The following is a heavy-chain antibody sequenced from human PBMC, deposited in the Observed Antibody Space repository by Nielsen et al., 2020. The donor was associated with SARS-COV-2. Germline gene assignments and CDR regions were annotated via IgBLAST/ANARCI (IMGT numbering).Heavy chain of an antibody. V-gene: IGHV7-4-1*02. CDR2: INTNTGNP. D-gene: IGHD3-22*01. CDR3: ARVADSSGYYPSYYYGMDV. J-gene: IGHJ6*02. Sequence: ASVKVSCKASGYTFTSYAMNWVRQAPGQGLEWMGWINTNTGNPTYAQGFTGRFVFSLDTSVSTAYLQISSLKAEDTAVYYCARVADSSGYYPSYYYGMDVWGQGTTVTVSS. CDR1: GYTFTSYA.